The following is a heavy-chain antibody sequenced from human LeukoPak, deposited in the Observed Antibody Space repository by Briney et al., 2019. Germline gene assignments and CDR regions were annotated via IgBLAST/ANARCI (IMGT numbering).Heavy chain of an antibody. J-gene: IGHJ4*02. D-gene: IGHD6-13*01. V-gene: IGHV3-74*01. Sequence: PGGPLRLSCAASGFTFSSCWMHWVRQAPGKGLVWVSRISSDGSDTNYADSVKGRFTISRDNAKNSLYLPRNSLRAEDTAVYDCARGSYSLGGFDYWGQGTLVTVSS. CDR2: ISSDGSDT. CDR1: GFTFSSCW. CDR3: ARGSYSLGGFDY.